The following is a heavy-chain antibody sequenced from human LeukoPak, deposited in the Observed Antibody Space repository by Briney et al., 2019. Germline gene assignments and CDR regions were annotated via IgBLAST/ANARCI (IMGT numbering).Heavy chain of an antibody. CDR1: GGSISSSSYY. D-gene: IGHD6-19*01. J-gene: IGHJ4*02. Sequence: KASETLSLTCTVSGGSISSSSYYWGWIRQPPGKGLEWIGSIYYSGSTYYNPSLKSRVTISVDTSKNQFSLKLSSVTAADTAVYYCARLGSGWLWYWGQGTLVTVSS. CDR2: IYYSGST. CDR3: ARLGSGWLWY. V-gene: IGHV4-39*07.